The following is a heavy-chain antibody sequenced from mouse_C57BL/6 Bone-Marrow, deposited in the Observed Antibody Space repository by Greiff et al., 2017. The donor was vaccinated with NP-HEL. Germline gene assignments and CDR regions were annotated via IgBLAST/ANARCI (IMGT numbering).Heavy chain of an antibody. CDR3: ARSDIYYGYGDY. CDR2: IDPSDSYT. J-gene: IGHJ2*01. CDR1: GYTFTSYW. V-gene: IGHV1-69*01. D-gene: IGHD2-2*01. Sequence: QVQLQQSGAELVMPGASVKLSCKASGYTFTSYWMHWVKQRPGQGLEWIGEIDPSDSYTNYNQKFKGKSTLTVDKASSTAYMQLSSLTSEDSAVYYCARSDIYYGYGDYWGQGTTLTVSS.